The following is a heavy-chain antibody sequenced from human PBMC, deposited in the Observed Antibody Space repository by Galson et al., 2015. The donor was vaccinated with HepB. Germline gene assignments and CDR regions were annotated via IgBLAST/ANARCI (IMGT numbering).Heavy chain of an antibody. CDR3: ATKLGDAFDI. D-gene: IGHD7-27*01. CDR1: GYTFSGNY. CDR2: INPNSGGT. Sequence: SVKVSCKASGYTFSGNYMHWVRQAPGQGLEWMGWINPNSGGTNYAQQFQGRVTMTRDTSISTAYMELSRLRSDDTAVYYCATKLGDAFDIWGQGTMVTVSS. J-gene: IGHJ3*02. V-gene: IGHV1-2*02.